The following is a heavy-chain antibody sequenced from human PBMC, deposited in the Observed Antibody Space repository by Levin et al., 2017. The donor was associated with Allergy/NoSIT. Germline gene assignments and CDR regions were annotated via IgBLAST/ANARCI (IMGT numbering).Heavy chain of an antibody. CDR2: INHAGNT. V-gene: IGHV4-38-2*02. CDR3: ARIVGASHIDS. Sequence: KASETLSLNCIVDGYSITSHYFWGWIRQPPGKGPQWIGSINHAGNTYYKPSLMSRVTMSVDTSKNQFSLKVMSVTAADTAVYYCARIVGASHIDSWGQGTLVTVSS. D-gene: IGHD1-26*01. J-gene: IGHJ4*02. CDR1: GYSITSHYF.